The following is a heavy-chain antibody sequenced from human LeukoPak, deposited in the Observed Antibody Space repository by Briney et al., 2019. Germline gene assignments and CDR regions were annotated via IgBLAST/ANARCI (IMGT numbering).Heavy chain of an antibody. CDR1: GGTFSSYA. V-gene: IGHV1-69*13. CDR2: IIPIFGTA. CDR3: ARGSVARVPAATGTAWFDP. Sequence: SVKVSCKASGGTFSSYAISWVRQAPGQGLEWMGGIIPIFGTANYAQKFQGRVTITADESTSTAYMELSGLRSEDTAVYYCARGSVARVPAATGTAWFDPWGQGTLVTVSS. D-gene: IGHD2-2*01. J-gene: IGHJ5*02.